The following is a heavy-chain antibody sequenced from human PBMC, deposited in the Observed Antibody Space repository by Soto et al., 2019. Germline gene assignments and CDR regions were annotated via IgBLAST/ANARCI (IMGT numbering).Heavy chain of an antibody. Sequence: SETLSLTCAVYGGSFSGYYWSWIRQPPGKGLEWIGEINHSGSTNYNPSLKSRVTISVDTSKNQFSLKLSSATAADTAVYYCARPTLRYCSSTSCYPTQRNWFDPWGQGTLVTVSS. CDR1: GGSFSGYY. V-gene: IGHV4-34*01. D-gene: IGHD2-2*01. J-gene: IGHJ5*02. CDR3: ARPTLRYCSSTSCYPTQRNWFDP. CDR2: INHSGST.